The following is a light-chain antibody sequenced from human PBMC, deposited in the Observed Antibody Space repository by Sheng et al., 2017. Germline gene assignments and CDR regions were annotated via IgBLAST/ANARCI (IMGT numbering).Light chain of an antibody. CDR3: QQYGSSPLYS. Sequence: EIVMTQSPATLSVSPGERATLSCRASQSVDSKLAWYQQKPGQTPRLLIYDASTRATGVPPRFGGSGSGTDFTLTISSLQSEDFAVYYCQQYGSSPLYSFGQGTKLEIK. CDR1: QSVDSK. CDR2: DAS. V-gene: IGKV3-15*01. J-gene: IGKJ2*03.